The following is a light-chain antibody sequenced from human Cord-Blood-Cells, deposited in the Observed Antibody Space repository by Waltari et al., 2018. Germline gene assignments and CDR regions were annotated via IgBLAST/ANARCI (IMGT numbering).Light chain of an antibody. CDR3: QQYNNWPRT. V-gene: IGKV3-15*01. J-gene: IGKJ1*01. CDR2: GAS. CDR1: QSVSSN. Sequence: EIVMPQPPATLSVSPGELATLSCRASQSVSSNLAWYQQKPGQAPRLLIYGASTRATGIPARFSGSGSGTEFTLTISSLQSEDFAVYYCQQYNNWPRTFGQGTKVEIK.